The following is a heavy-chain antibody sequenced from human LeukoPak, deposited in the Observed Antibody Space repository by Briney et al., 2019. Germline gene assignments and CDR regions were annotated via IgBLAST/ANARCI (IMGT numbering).Heavy chain of an antibody. CDR1: GYTFTSYA. D-gene: IGHD3-10*01. V-gene: IGHV1-69*04. Sequence: SVKVSCKASGYTFTSYAISWVRQAPGQGLEWMGRIIPILGIANYAQKFQGSVTITADKSTSTAYMELSSLRSEDTAVYYCARLDNYYYGSGSYYGYWGQGTLVTVSS. J-gene: IGHJ4*02. CDR3: ARLDNYYYGSGSYYGY. CDR2: IIPILGIA.